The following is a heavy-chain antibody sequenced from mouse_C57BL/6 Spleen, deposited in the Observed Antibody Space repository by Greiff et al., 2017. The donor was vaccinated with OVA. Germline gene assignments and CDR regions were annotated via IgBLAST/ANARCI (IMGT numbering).Heavy chain of an antibody. CDR3: ARDGYYEGFAY. CDR2: INYDGSST. Sequence: EVQLVESEGGLVQPGSSMKLSCTASGFTFSDYYMAWVRQVPEKGLEWVANINYDGSSTYYLDSLKSRFIISRDNAKNILYLQMSSLKSEDTATYYCARDGYYEGFAYWGQGTLVTVSA. CDR1: GFTFSDYY. D-gene: IGHD2-3*01. J-gene: IGHJ3*01. V-gene: IGHV5-16*01.